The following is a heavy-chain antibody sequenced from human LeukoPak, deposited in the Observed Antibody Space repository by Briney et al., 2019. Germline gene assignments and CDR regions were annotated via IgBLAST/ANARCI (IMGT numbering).Heavy chain of an antibody. CDR2: IYYSGST. CDR3: ARVIVSSGGSSWAFDI. CDR1: GGSISSYY. V-gene: IGHV4-59*01. Sequence: SETLSLTCTVSGGSISSYYWSWIRQPPGKGLEWIGYIYYSGSTNYNPSLKSRVTISVDTSKNQFSLKLSSVTAADTAVYYCARVIVSSGGSSWAFDIWGQGTMVTVSS. D-gene: IGHD2-15*01. J-gene: IGHJ3*02.